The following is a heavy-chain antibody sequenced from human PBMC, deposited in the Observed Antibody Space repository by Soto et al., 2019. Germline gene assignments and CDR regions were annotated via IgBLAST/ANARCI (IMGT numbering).Heavy chain of an antibody. V-gene: IGHV4-34*01. CDR3: ARGLPARYYYYYYYLDV. CDR2: INHSGST. CDR1: GGSFSGYY. J-gene: IGHJ6*03. Sequence: QVQLQQWGAGLLKPSETLSLTCAVYGGSFSGYYWSWIRQPPGKGLEWIGEINHSGSTNYNPSLKSRGTISVDTSKNLCSLKLSSETAADTAVYYCARGLPARYYYYYYYLDVWGKGTTVTVSS.